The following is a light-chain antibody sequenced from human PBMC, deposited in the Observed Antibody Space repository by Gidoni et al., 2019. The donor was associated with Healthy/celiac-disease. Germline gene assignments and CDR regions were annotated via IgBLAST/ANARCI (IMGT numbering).Light chain of an antibody. V-gene: IGKV1-8*01. CDR2: AAS. CDR1: QGISSY. CDR3: QQYYSYPLT. J-gene: IGKJ4*01. Sequence: AIRITQSPSSLSASTGDRVTITCRASQGISSYLAWYQQKPGKAPQLLIYAASTLQSGVPSRFSGSGSGTDFTLTISCLQSEDFATYYCQQYYSYPLTFGGXTKVEIK.